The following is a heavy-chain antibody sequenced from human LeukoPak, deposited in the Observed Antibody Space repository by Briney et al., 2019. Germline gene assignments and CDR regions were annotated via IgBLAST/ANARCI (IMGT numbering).Heavy chain of an antibody. CDR2: ISGSACST. J-gene: IGHJ3*01. D-gene: IGHD1-7*01. Sequence: GGSLRLSCAASGFPFSTYAMSWVRQAPGKRPEWVSGISGSACSTYFADSVKGRFAISRDNSKNTVYLQMSSLRAEDTAVYFCAKNTRMKIALTGTSGVFGPLDLWGDGTRVTVSA. V-gene: IGHV3-23*01. CDR1: GFPFSTYA. CDR3: AKNTRMKIALTGTSGVFGPLDL.